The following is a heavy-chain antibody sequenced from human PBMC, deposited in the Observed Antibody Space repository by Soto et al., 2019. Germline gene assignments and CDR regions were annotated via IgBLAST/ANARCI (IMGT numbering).Heavy chain of an antibody. V-gene: IGHV3-30*18. J-gene: IGHJ6*02. CDR1: GFTFSSYG. CDR2: ISYDGSNK. CDR3: AKSPYYYYGMDV. Sequence: PGGSLRLSCAASGFTFSSYGMHWVRQAPGKGLEWVAVISYDGSNKYYADSVKGRFTISGDNSKNTLYLQMNSLRAEDTAVYYCAKSPYYYYGMDVWGQGTTVTVSS.